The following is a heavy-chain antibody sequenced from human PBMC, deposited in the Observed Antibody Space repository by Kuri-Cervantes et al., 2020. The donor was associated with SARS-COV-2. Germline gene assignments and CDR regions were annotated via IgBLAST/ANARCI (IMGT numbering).Heavy chain of an antibody. J-gene: IGHJ4*02. Sequence: ASVKVSCKTSGYPFSSFGIGWVRQAPGQGLEWMGWISAYNGNTNYAQKLQGRVTMTTDTSTSTAYMELRSLRSDDTAVYYCARVDYDFWSGYSDYWGQGTLVTVSS. CDR3: ARVDYDFWSGYSDY. V-gene: IGHV1-18*01. D-gene: IGHD3-3*01. CDR2: ISAYNGNT. CDR1: GYPFSSFG.